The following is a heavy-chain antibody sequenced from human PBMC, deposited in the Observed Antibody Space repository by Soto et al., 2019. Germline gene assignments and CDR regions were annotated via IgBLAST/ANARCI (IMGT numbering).Heavy chain of an antibody. D-gene: IGHD3-10*01. Sequence: SETLSLTCAVYGGSFSGYYWSWISQPPGKGLEWIGEINHSGSTNYNPSLKSRVTISVDTSKNQFSLKLSSVTAADTAVYYCARRTKYYYGSGSYSAIPLDYWGQGTLVTVSS. J-gene: IGHJ4*02. CDR2: INHSGST. CDR1: GGSFSGYY. V-gene: IGHV4-34*01. CDR3: ARRTKYYYGSGSYSAIPLDY.